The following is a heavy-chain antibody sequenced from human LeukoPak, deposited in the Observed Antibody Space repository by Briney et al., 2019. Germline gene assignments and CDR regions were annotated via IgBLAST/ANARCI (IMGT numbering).Heavy chain of an antibody. CDR1: GGTFSSYA. CDR2: IIPVFGTA. CDR3: ARAPSHYYGSGSYLGY. Sequence: SVKVSCKASGGTFSSYAISWVRQAPGQGLEWMGGIIPVFGTANYAQKFQGRVTITADESTSTAYMELSSLRSEDTAVYYCARAPSHYYGSGSYLGYWGQGTLVTVSS. D-gene: IGHD3-10*01. J-gene: IGHJ4*02. V-gene: IGHV1-69*13.